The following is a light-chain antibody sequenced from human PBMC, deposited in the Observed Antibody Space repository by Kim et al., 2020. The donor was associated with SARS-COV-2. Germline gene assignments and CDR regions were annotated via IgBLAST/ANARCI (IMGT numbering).Light chain of an antibody. J-gene: IGLJ2*01. CDR3: QSYDTRNHVV. V-gene: IGLV6-57*02. CDR2: EDN. CDR1: SGSIASNY. Sequence: NFMLTQPHSVSESPGKTVTISCTGSSGSIASNYVQWYQQRPGSAHTTVIYEDNQRPSGVPDRFSGSIDSSSNSASLTISGLKTEDEADYYCQSYDTRNHVVFGGGTKLTVL.